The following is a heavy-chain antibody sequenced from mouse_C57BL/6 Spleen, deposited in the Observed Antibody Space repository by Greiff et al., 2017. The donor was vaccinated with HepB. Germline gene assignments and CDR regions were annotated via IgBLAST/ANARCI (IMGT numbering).Heavy chain of an antibody. CDR1: GYTFTSYW. D-gene: IGHD1-1*01. CDR2: IDPSDSET. CDR3: AREDYYGSPLDY. Sequence: QVQLQQPGAELVRPGSSVKLSCKASGYTFTSYWMHWVKQRPIQGLEWIGNIDPSDSETHYNQKFKDKATLTVDKSSSTAYMQLSSLTSEDSAVYYCAREDYYGSPLDYWGQGTTLTVSS. V-gene: IGHV1-52*01. J-gene: IGHJ2*01.